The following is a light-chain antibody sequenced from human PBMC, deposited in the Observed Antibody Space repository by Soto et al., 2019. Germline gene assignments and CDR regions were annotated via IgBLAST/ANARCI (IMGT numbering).Light chain of an antibody. J-gene: IGLJ1*01. Sequence: QSVLTQPASVSGSPGQSITISCTGTSSDVGGYNFVSWYQQHPGKAPKLMIYEVSNRPSGVSNRFSGAKSGNTASLTISGLQAEDEAEYYCCSYTPSSTLGVFGTGTKLTVL. CDR1: SSDVGGYNF. V-gene: IGLV2-14*03. CDR3: CSYTPSSTLGV. CDR2: EVS.